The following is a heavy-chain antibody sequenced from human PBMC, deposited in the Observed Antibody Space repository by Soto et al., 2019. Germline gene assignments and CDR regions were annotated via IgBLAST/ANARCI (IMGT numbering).Heavy chain of an antibody. Sequence: GESLKISCQGSGDTFSSYWIGWVRQMPGKGLEWMGIMFLGGSDTRYSPSFQGRVNISADKSIRTAYLQWNSLEASDTAMYYCARIRKNCGADCYALQYWGPATLVTVPS. D-gene: IGHD2-21*02. V-gene: IGHV5-51*01. CDR3: ARIRKNCGADCYALQY. CDR1: GDTFSSYW. J-gene: IGHJ4*02. CDR2: MFLGGSDT.